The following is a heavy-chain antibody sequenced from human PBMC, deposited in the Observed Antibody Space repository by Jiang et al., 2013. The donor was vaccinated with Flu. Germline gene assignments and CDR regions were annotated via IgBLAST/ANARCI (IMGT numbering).Heavy chain of an antibody. V-gene: IGHV4-59*12. CDR2: IYYSGST. J-gene: IGHJ4*02. CDR3: ARARRGGYDINY. Sequence: LLKPSETLSLTRAVYGGSFSGYYWSWIRQPPGKGLEWIGYIYYSGSTNYNPSLKSRVTISVDTSKNQFSLKLSSVTAADTAVYYCARARRGGYDINYWGQGTLVTVSS. D-gene: IGHD5-12*01. CDR1: GGSFSGYY.